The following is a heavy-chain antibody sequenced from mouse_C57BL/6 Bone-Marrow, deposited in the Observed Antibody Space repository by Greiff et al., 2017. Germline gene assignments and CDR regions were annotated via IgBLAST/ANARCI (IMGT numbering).Heavy chain of an antibody. CDR3: ARFPFITTVVDFDY. J-gene: IGHJ2*01. V-gene: IGHV1-82*01. CDR2: IYPGDGDT. D-gene: IGHD1-1*01. Sequence: QVQLKESGPELVKPGASVKISCKASGYAFSSSWMNWVKQRPGKGLEWIGRIYPGDGDTNYNGKFKGKATLTADKSSSTAYMQLSILTSEDSAVYFCARFPFITTVVDFDYWGQGTTLTVSS. CDR1: GYAFSSSW.